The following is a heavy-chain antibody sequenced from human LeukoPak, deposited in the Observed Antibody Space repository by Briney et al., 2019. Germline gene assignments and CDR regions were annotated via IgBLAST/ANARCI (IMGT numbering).Heavy chain of an antibody. CDR3: ARDRHPHYYDSSGYTNAFDI. D-gene: IGHD3-22*01. J-gene: IGHJ3*02. CDR1: GGTFSSYA. CDR2: IILICGTA. Sequence: ASVKVSCEASGGTFSSYAISWVRQAPGQGLEWMGGIILICGTANYAQKFQGRVTITTDESTSTAYMELSSLRSEDTAVYYCARDRHPHYYDSSGYTNAFDIWGQGTMVTVSS. V-gene: IGHV1-69*05.